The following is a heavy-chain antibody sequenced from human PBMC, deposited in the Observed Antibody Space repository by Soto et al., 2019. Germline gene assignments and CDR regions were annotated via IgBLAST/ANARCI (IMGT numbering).Heavy chain of an antibody. J-gene: IGHJ6*03. CDR2: IYYSGST. CDR3: ASSITMVRGVIRTYYYYYMDV. CDR1: GGSISSYY. D-gene: IGHD3-10*01. V-gene: IGHV4-59*08. Sequence: QVQLQESGPGLVKPSETLSLTCTVSGGSISSYYWSWIRQPPGKGLEWIGYIYYSGSTNYNPSLKSRVTILVDTSKNQFSLKLSSVTAADTAVYYCASSITMVRGVIRTYYYYYMDVWGKGTTVTVSS.